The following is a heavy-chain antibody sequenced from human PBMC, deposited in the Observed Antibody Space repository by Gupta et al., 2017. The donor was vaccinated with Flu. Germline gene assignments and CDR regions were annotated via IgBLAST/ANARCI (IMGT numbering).Heavy chain of an antibody. V-gene: IGHV4-34*01. J-gene: IGHJ5*02. Sequence: QVQLQQWGAGLLKPSEPLSLTCAVYNASFSGSYWSWIRQPPGKGPEWIGEIDHSGGTNYNPSLKSRVTMSVDTSKNKFSVNLYSVTAADTAIYYCTRLGGFTVGYNWFDPWGQGTLVTVSS. D-gene: IGHD4-11*01. CDR2: IDHSGGT. CDR3: TRLGGFTVGYNWFDP. CDR1: NASFSGSY.